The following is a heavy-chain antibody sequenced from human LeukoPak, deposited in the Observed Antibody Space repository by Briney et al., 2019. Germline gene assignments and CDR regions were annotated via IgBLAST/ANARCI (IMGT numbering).Heavy chain of an antibody. Sequence: PGRSLRLSCAASGFTFNNHDMHWVRQAPGKGLEWVAGISYDGRNKYYADSVKGRFTISRDNSRNTLNLQMNSLRTEDTAVYYCAKPRDIGSWAFDVWGQGTMVTVS. CDR3: AKPRDIGSWAFDV. D-gene: IGHD2-15*01. CDR1: GFTFNNHD. CDR2: ISYDGRNK. V-gene: IGHV3-30*18. J-gene: IGHJ3*01.